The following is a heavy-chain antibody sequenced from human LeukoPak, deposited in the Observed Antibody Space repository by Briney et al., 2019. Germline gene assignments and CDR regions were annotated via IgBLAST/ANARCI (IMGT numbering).Heavy chain of an antibody. V-gene: IGHV4-34*01. CDR1: GGSFSNYY. D-gene: IGHD3-10*01. J-gene: IGHJ4*02. Sequence: SETLSLTCGVDGGSFSNYYWSWIRQSPGRGLEWIGEVNDRGDTYYNPSLKSRVTISVDTSKNQFSLNLSSVTAADTAVYYCARQWYYGSGSHFDYWGQGTLVTVSS. CDR2: VNDRGDT. CDR3: ARQWYYGSGSHFDY.